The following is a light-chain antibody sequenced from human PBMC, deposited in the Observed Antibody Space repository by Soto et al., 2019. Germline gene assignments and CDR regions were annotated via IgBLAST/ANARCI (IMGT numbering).Light chain of an antibody. J-gene: IGKJ4*01. CDR2: GAF. V-gene: IGKV3-15*01. CDR1: QSVTYN. CDR3: QQYKNWPPLT. Sequence: EIVMTHSPATLSVSPGETATLSCRASQSVTYNLAWYQQKPGQGPRILIYGAFTRATGIPARFSGSGSGTEFALTISSLQSEDFAVYYCQQYKNWPPLTFGGGTKVEIK.